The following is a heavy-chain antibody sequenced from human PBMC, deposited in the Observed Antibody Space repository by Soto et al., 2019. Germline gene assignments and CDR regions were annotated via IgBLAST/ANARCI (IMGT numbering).Heavy chain of an antibody. CDR2: INHSGST. D-gene: IGHD1-7*01. J-gene: IGHJ5*02. Sequence: SETLSLTCAVYGGSFSGYYWSWIRQPPGKGLEWIGEINHSGSTNYNPSLKRRVTISVDTSKNQFSLKLSSVTAAGTAVYYCASKYNWNYVWFDPWGQGTRVTVSS. V-gene: IGHV4-34*01. CDR3: ASKYNWNYVWFDP. CDR1: GGSFSGYY.